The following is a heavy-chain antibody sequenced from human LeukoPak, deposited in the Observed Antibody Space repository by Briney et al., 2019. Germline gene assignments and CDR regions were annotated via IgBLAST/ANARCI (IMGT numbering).Heavy chain of an antibody. CDR2: ISAYNGNT. D-gene: IGHD5-24*01. CDR1: VYTFTSYG. Sequence: GASVKVSCKASVYTFTSYGISWVRQAPGQGREWMGWISAYNGNTNYAQKLQGRVTMTTDTSTSTAYMELRSLRSDDTAVYYCAREYWDGYNPNYFDYWGQGTLVTVSS. CDR3: AREYWDGYNPNYFDY. V-gene: IGHV1-18*01. J-gene: IGHJ4*02.